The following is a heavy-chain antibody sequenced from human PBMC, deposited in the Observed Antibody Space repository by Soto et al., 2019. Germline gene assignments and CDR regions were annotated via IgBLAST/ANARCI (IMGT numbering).Heavy chain of an antibody. Sequence: GGSLRLSCAASGFTFDEYGMSWVRQVPGKGLEWVSSFSGSGDYTYYADSVKGRFTISRDNSKNTLYLQMNSLKAEDTAVYYCAKDVRRSSTSRNDYWGQGTLVTVSS. CDR2: FSGSGDYT. CDR3: AKDVRRSSTSRNDY. V-gene: IGHV3-23*01. D-gene: IGHD2-2*01. CDR1: GFTFDEYG. J-gene: IGHJ4*02.